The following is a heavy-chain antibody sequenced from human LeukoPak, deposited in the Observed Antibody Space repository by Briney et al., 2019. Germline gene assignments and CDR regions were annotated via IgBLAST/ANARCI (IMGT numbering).Heavy chain of an antibody. D-gene: IGHD2-2*02. CDR3: ARGCSSTSCYTRWFDP. J-gene: IGHJ5*02. CDR1: GYTFTSYG. Sequence: ASVKVSCKASGYTFTSYGISWVRQAPGQGLEWMGLISAYNGNTNYAQKLQGRVTMTTDTSTSTAYMELRSLRSDDTAVYYCARGCSSTSCYTRWFDPWGQGTLVTVSS. V-gene: IGHV1-18*01. CDR2: ISAYNGNT.